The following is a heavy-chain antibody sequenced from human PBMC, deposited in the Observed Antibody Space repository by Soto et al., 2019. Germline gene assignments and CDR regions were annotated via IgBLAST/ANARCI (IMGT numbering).Heavy chain of an antibody. D-gene: IGHD3-3*01. Sequence: QVQLVQSGAEVKKPGSSVKVSCKAFGGTFSSYAINWIRQAPGQGLEWMGGIIPIFGTTTYAQRFQARVTITADESTSTDYMELSSLRSEDTALYYCGRDGGADTFDNWGQGTLVTVSS. CDR2: IIPIFGTT. V-gene: IGHV1-69*12. CDR1: GGTFSSYA. J-gene: IGHJ4*02. CDR3: GRDGGADTFDN.